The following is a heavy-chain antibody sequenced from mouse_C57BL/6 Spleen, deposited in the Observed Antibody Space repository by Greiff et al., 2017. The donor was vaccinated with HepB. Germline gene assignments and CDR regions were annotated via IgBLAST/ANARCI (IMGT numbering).Heavy chain of an antibody. CDR1: GYTFTDYY. CDR3: ARFDYDVAWFAY. V-gene: IGHV1-26*01. J-gene: IGHJ3*01. CDR2: INPNNGGT. D-gene: IGHD2-4*01. Sequence: EVQLQQSGPELVKPGASVKISCKASGYTFTDYYMNWVKQSHGKSLEWIGDINPNNGGTSYNQKFKGKATLTVDKSSSTAYMELRSLTSEDSAVYYCARFDYDVAWFAYWGHRTLVTVSA.